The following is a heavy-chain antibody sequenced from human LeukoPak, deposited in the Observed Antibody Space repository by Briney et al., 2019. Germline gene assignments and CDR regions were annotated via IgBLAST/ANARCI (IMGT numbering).Heavy chain of an antibody. CDR3: AREVPTVIVSATPNYGLAV. Sequence: ASVKVSCKASGGTFISYVISWVRQAPGQGLEWMGGIIPIFGTSTYAQKFQGRVTITADESTNTAYMELSSLRPEDTAVYYCAREVPTVIVSATPNYGLAVWGQGTTVTVSS. V-gene: IGHV1-69*13. CDR2: IIPIFGTS. CDR1: GGTFISYV. D-gene: IGHD5/OR15-5a*01. J-gene: IGHJ6*02.